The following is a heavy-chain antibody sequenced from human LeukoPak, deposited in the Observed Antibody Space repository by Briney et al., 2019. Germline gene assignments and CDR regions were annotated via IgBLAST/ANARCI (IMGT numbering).Heavy chain of an antibody. CDR3: AKDGGGYCSSTTCYTTPDY. D-gene: IGHD2-2*02. V-gene: IGHV3-23*01. CDR2: ISGSGGST. CDR1: GFTFSSYA. Sequence: GGSLRLSCAASGFTFSSYAMSWVRQAPGKGLEWVSAISGSGGSTYYADSVKGRFTISRDNSKNTVYLQMNSLRAEDTAVYYCAKDGGGYCSSTTCYTTPDYWGQGTLVTVSS. J-gene: IGHJ4*02.